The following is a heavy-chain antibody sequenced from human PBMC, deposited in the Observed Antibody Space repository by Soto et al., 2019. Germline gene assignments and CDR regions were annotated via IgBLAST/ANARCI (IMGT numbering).Heavy chain of an antibody. CDR2: ISSDGSNK. CDR3: AKDFSRGPMGMSLDS. V-gene: IGHV3-30*18. CDR1: GFSFSDFG. J-gene: IGHJ4*02. D-gene: IGHD1-26*01. Sequence: QLVESGGGVVHPGRSLRLSCAASGFSFSDFGMHWVRQAPGKGLEWLALISSDGSNKFYADSVRGRFTVSRDRSENTLHLHMNAVRIDDTSMYYCAKDFSRGPMGMSLDSWGQGTLVIVSS.